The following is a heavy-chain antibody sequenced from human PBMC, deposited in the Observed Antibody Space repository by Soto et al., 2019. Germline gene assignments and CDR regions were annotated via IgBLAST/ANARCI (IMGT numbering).Heavy chain of an antibody. CDR2: IYPGDSDT. CDR3: ARTGKFYYYDNSGLPFDP. D-gene: IGHD3-22*01. J-gene: IGHJ5*02. Sequence: ESLKISCKGSGYTFTSYWIGWVRQMPGKGLEWMGIIYPGDSDTRYSPSFQGQVTISIDKSKNQFSLKLKSVTAADTAVYFCARTGKFYYYDNSGLPFDPWGQGTLVTVSS. CDR1: GYTFTSYW. V-gene: IGHV5-51*01.